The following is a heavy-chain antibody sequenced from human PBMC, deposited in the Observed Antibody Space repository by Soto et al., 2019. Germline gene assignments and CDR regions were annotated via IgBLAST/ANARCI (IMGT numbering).Heavy chain of an antibody. V-gene: IGHV1-69*13. CDR1: GGTFGSYA. CDR2: IIPISETT. Sequence: SVKVSCKASGGTFGSYAISWVRQAPGQGLEWMGGIIPISETTNYAQKFQGRVTITADESKSTAYTELSSLRSEDTAVYYCARSQGSSTSLEIYYYYYYGMDVWGQGTTVTVSS. J-gene: IGHJ6*02. CDR3: ARSQGSSTSLEIYYYYYYGMDV. D-gene: IGHD2-2*01.